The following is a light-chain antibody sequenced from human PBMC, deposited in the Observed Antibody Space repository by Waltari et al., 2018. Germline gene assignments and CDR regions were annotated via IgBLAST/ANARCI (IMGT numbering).Light chain of an antibody. Sequence: QSALTQPASVSGSPGQSITISCPGTDSDVGAYDFVSWYQQHPGKPPHLIIYEVSNRPAGISNRFAASNSGNTASLTVSGLQAEDEADYYCSSYTTSSAPGVFGTGTRVTVL. CDR3: SSYTTSSAPGV. V-gene: IGLV2-14*01. CDR1: DSDVGAYDF. CDR2: EVS. J-gene: IGLJ1*01.